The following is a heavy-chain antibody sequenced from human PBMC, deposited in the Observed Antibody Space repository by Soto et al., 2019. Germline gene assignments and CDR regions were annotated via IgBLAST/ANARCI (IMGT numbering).Heavy chain of an antibody. J-gene: IGHJ6*02. CDR3: ARDQYDFRSGSYYYAMEV. Sequence: LSLTCAVYGGSFSGYYWSWIRQPPGKGLEWIGEINHSGSTNYNPSLKGRVTMSVDTSRDQVSLRLRSVTRADTAVYYCARDQYDFRSGSYYYAMEVWGQGTKVTVSS. CDR2: INHSGST. V-gene: IGHV4-34*01. D-gene: IGHD3-3*01. CDR1: GGSFSGYY.